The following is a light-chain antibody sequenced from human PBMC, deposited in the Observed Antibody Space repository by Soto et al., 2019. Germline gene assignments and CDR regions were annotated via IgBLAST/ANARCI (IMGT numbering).Light chain of an antibody. CDR2: GAS. CDR1: QSVSSN. V-gene: IGKV3-15*01. Sequence: EIVMTPSPATLSVSPGERATLSCRASQSVSSNLAWYQQKPGQAPRLLIYGASTRATGIPARFSGSGSGTEFTLTINSLQAEDSAVYYCQQYYNWPRTFGQGTRLEIK. J-gene: IGKJ5*01. CDR3: QQYYNWPRT.